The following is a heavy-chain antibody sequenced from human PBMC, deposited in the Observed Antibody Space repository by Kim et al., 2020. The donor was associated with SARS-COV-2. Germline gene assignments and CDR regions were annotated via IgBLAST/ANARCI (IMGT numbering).Heavy chain of an antibody. V-gene: IGHV1-46*01. CDR2: INPSGGST. CDR1: GYTFTSYY. Sequence: ASVKVSCKASGYTFTSYYMHWVRQAPGQGLEWMGIINPSGGSTSYAQKFQGRVTMTRDTSTSTVYMELSSLRSEDTAVYYCASEVTPLKVGANYYGMDVWSQGTTVPVSS. CDR3: ASEVTPLKVGANYYGMDV. J-gene: IGHJ6*02. D-gene: IGHD1-26*01.